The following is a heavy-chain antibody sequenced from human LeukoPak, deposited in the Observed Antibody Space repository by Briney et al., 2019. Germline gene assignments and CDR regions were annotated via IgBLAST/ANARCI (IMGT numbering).Heavy chain of an antibody. CDR1: GYTFTGYY. D-gene: IGHD2-2*01. CDR2: ISAYNGNT. J-gene: IGHJ5*02. V-gene: IGHV1-18*04. CDR3: ARHRDCSSTSCYAGNWFDP. Sequence: ASVKVSCKASGYTFTGYYLHWVRQAPGQGLEWMGWISAYNGNTNYAQKLQGRVTMTTDTSTSTAYMELRSLRSDDTAVYYCARHRDCSSTSCYAGNWFDPWGQGTLVTVSS.